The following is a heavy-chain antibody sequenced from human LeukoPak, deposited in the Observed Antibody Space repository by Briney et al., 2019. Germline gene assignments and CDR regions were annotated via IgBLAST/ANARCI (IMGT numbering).Heavy chain of an antibody. CDR3: ARDLPRGGNYYFDY. D-gene: IGHD3-16*01. CDR2: ISSSSSYI. V-gene: IGHV3-21*01. Sequence: KPGGSLRLSCAASGFTFSSYSMNWVRQAPGKGLEWVSSISSSSSYIYYADSVKGRFTISRDNAKNSLYLQMNSLRAEDTAVYYCARDLPRGGNYYFDYWGQGTLVTVSS. CDR1: GFTFSSYS. J-gene: IGHJ4*02.